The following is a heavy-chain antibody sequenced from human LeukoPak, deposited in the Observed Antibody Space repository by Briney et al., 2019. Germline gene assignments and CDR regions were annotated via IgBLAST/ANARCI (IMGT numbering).Heavy chain of an antibody. J-gene: IGHJ5*01. CDR1: GFTFSNYA. CDR2: LSDNGGSP. Sequence: GGSLRLSRAASGFTFSNYAMSWVRQAPGKGLEWVSSLSDNGGSPYYADSVKGRFTISRDNSKNTLYLHMNSLRVEDTAVYYCAKDREAYSSRWFDSWGQGTL. V-gene: IGHV3-23*01. D-gene: IGHD2-21*01. CDR3: AKDREAYSSRWFDS.